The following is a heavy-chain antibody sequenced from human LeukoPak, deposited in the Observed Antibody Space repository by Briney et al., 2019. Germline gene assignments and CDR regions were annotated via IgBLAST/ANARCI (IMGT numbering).Heavy chain of an antibody. V-gene: IGHV3-43*02. Sequence: PGGSLRLSCAASGFTFDDYAMHWVRQAPGKGLEWVSLISGDGGSTYYADSVKGRFTISRDNAKNSLYLQMNSLRDEDTAVYYCASRAPSMVRGVIPKFIFDYWGQGTLVTVSS. J-gene: IGHJ4*02. CDR2: ISGDGGST. CDR1: GFTFDDYA. D-gene: IGHD3-10*01. CDR3: ASRAPSMVRGVIPKFIFDY.